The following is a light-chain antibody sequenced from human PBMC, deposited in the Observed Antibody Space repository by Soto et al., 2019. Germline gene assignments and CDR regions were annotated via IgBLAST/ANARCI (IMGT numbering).Light chain of an antibody. V-gene: IGKV3-20*01. CDR1: QSVSSNF. CDR3: QQYGSSPRT. Sequence: EIVLTQSPGTLSLSPGERAALSCRASQSVSSNFLAWFQQKPGQAPRLLIYGASSRATGIPDRFSGSGSGTDFTTTISRLEPEDFAIYYCQQYGSSPRTFGRGTKVEIK. J-gene: IGKJ1*01. CDR2: GAS.